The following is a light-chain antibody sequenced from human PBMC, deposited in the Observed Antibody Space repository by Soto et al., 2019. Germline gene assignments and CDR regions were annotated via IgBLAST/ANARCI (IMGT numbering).Light chain of an antibody. V-gene: IGLV2-14*03. CDR3: SSYTGGSTPYV. CDR1: SSDVGAYNY. Sequence: QSALTQPASVSASPGQSITISCTGTSSDVGAYNYVSWYQHHPGKAPKLMIHDVSNRPSGISTRFSGSKSGNTASLTISGLQADDEADYYCSSYTGGSTPYVFGTGTKVTVL. CDR2: DVS. J-gene: IGLJ1*01.